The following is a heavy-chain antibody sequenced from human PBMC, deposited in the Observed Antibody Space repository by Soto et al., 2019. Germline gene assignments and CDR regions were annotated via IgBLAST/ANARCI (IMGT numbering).Heavy chain of an antibody. CDR1: GDSISGSPYF. D-gene: IGHD6-25*01. V-gene: IGHV4-39*01. CDR3: ARLQAAVPRY. Sequence: QLQLQESGPGLVMPSETLSLTCTVSGDSISGSPYFWGWIRQPPGKRLEWIGSIFYDGYTLYTPSLRSRVTISVDTPNNLFCRNLASVAAADTATYFCARLQAAVPRYWGQGTLVSVSS. CDR2: IFYDGYT. J-gene: IGHJ4*02.